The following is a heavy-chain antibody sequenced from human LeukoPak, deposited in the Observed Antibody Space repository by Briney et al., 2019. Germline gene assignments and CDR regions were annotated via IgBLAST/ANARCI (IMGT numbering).Heavy chain of an antibody. Sequence: SETLSLTCAVSGGSFSGYYWCWIRQPPGKRLEWIGEINHSGSTNYNPSLKSRVTISVDTSKKQFSLSLNSVTAADTAVYYCATDRYYGSGSYYKFDFWGQGTLVTVSS. D-gene: IGHD3-10*01. V-gene: IGHV4-34*01. J-gene: IGHJ4*02. CDR1: GGSFSGYY. CDR2: INHSGST. CDR3: ATDRYYGSGSYYKFDF.